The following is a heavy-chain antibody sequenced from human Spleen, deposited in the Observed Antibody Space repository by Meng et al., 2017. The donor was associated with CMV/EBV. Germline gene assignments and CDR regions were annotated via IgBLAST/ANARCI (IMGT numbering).Heavy chain of an antibody. CDR3: AHSTGF. D-gene: IGHD4-17*01. CDR2: IYWNDDK. Sequence: SGPTLVKPTQTLTLTCTFSGFSLNTSEMGVGWIRQPPGKALEWLAVIYWNDDKRYSPSLKSRLTITKDTSKNQVVLTMTDMDPVDTATYYCAHSTGFWGQGTLVTVSS. J-gene: IGHJ4*02. V-gene: IGHV2-5*01. CDR1: GFSLNTSEMG.